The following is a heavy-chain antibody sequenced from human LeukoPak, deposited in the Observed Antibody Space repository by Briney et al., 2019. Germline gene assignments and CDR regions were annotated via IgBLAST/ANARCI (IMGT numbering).Heavy chain of an antibody. CDR2: INPNSGGT. CDR3: ARVIAVAGGFDP. V-gene: IGHV1-2*06. D-gene: IGHD6-19*01. CDR1: GYTFTGYY. J-gene: IGHJ5*02. Sequence: ASVKVSCKASGYTFTGYYMHWVRQAPGQGLEWMGRINPNSGGTNYGQKFQGRVTMTRDTSISTAYMELSRLRSDDTAVYYCARVIAVAGGFDPWGQGTLVTVSS.